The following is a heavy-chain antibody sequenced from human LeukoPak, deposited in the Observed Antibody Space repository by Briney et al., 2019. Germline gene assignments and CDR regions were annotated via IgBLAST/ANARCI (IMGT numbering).Heavy chain of an antibody. D-gene: IGHD3-22*01. Sequence: SVKVSCKASGGTFSSYDISWVRQAPGQGLEWLGRIIPILNIPSYAQKFQGRVTISADKSTSTGYLELSSLRPEDTPVYYCAKVAATGYSESSGYTHAFDIWGQGTMVTVSS. CDR3: AKVAATGYSESSGYTHAFDI. V-gene: IGHV1-69*04. CDR1: GGTFSSYD. J-gene: IGHJ3*02. CDR2: IIPILNIP.